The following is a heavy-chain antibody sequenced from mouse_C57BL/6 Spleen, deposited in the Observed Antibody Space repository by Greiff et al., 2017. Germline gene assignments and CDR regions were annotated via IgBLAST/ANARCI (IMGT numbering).Heavy chain of an antibody. V-gene: IGHV1-55*01. J-gene: IGHJ2*01. Sequence: VQLQQPGAELVKPGASVKMSCKASGYTFTSYWITWVKQRPGQGLEWIGDIYPGSGSTNYNEKFKSKATLTVDTSSTTAYMQLSSLTSEDSSVYYCARGGNGSGYWGQGTTLTVSS. CDR2: IYPGSGST. CDR1: GYTFTSYW. D-gene: IGHD1-1*01. CDR3: ARGGNGSGY.